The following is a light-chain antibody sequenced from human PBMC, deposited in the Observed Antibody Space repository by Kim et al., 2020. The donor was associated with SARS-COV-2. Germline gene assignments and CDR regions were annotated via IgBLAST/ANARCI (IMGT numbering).Light chain of an antibody. V-gene: IGKV1-33*01. CDR1: HDISKN. Sequence: IQVTQSPSSLSASVGDRVSIGCQASHDISKNLNWYQQKPGRAPRLLIYDVFNLERGVPSRFVGSASGTQFFLTILSLQAEDAATYYCQHYETLPPAHTFGQGTKVDIK. J-gene: IGKJ2*01. CDR2: DVF. CDR3: QHYETLPPAHT.